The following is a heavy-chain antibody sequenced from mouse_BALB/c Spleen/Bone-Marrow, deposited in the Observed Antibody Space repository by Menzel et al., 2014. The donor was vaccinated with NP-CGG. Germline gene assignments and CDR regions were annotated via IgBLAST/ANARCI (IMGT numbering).Heavy chain of an antibody. J-gene: IGHJ4*01. Sequence: QVQLQQSGAELMKPGASVKISCKATGYTFSNYWIEWVKQRPGHGLEWIGEILPGSGGTNYNDKFKVKATFTADTSSNTTYMQLSSLTSGDSAVYYCARKWPYYYGSEGDAMDYWGQGTSVTVSS. CDR1: GYTFSNYW. CDR2: ILPGSGGT. D-gene: IGHD1-1*01. CDR3: ARKWPYYYGSEGDAMDY. V-gene: IGHV1-9*01.